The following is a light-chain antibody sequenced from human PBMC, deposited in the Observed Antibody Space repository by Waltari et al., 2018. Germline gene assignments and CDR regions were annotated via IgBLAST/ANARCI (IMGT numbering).Light chain of an antibody. CDR3: QVWDSSSDRV. CDR2: DDS. V-gene: IGLV3-21*04. CDR1: NIGTKS. J-gene: IGLJ3*02. Sequence: SYVLTQPSSVSVAPGETASITCGGDNIGTKSVHWYQQNSGQAPVLVIYDDSGRPSGITERFSGSNSGNTATLTISRVEAGDEADYFCQVWDSSSDRVFGGETKLTVL.